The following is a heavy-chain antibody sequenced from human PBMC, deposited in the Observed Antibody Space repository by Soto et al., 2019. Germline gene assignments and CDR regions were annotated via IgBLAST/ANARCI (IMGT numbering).Heavy chain of an antibody. Sequence: SETLSLTCTVSGASISGFYWSWIRKSAGKGLEWIGRIYATGTADYNPSLKSRVMMSVDTSKKQFSLKLRSVTAADTAVYYCVRDGTKTLRDWFDPWGQGSSVTVSS. J-gene: IGHJ5*02. CDR3: VRDGTKTLRDWFDP. CDR2: IYATGTA. V-gene: IGHV4-4*07. D-gene: IGHD1-1*01. CDR1: GASISGFY.